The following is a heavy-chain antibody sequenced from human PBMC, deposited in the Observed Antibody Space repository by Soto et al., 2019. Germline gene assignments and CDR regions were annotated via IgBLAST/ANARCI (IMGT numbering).Heavy chain of an antibody. D-gene: IGHD3-10*02. CDR1: GLTFSSYG. Sequence: GGSLRLSCAASGLTFSSYGMHWVRQAPGKGLEWVAVIWYDGSNKYYADSVKGRFTISRDNSKNTLYLQMNSLRAEDTAVYYCARMFRDNWFDPWGQGTLVTVSS. CDR3: ARMFRDNWFDP. V-gene: IGHV3-33*01. J-gene: IGHJ5*02. CDR2: IWYDGSNK.